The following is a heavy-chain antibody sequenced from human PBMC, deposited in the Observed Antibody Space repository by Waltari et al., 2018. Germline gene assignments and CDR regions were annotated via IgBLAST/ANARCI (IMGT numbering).Heavy chain of an antibody. CDR2: IRYDGSNK. CDR1: GFTFSSYG. J-gene: IGHJ4*02. Sequence: QVQLVESGGGVVQPGGSLRLSCAASGFTFSSYGMHWVRQAPGKGLEWGAFIRYDGSNKYYADSVKGRFTISRDNSKNTLYLQMNSLRAADTAVYYCARWRDSSGNFDYWGQGTLVTVSS. D-gene: IGHD3-22*01. V-gene: IGHV3-30*02. CDR3: ARWRDSSGNFDY.